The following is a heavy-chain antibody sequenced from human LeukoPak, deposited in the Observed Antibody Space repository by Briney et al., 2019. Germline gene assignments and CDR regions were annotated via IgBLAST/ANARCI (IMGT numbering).Heavy chain of an antibody. V-gene: IGHV3-30*18. CDR3: ANEVGDYGDYGGVY. J-gene: IGHJ4*02. CDR1: GLTFSSYG. CDR2: ISYDGSNK. Sequence: GGSLRLSCAASGLTFSSYGMHWVRQAPGKGLEWVTVISYDGSNKYYADSVKGRFTISRDNSKNTLYLQMNSLRAEDTAVYYCANEVGDYGDYGGVYWGQGTLVTVSS. D-gene: IGHD4-17*01.